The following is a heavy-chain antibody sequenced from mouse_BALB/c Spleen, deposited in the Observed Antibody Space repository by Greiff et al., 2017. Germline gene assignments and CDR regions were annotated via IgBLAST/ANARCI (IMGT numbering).Heavy chain of an antibody. CDR2: IWTGGGT. CDR1: GFSLTSYD. V-gene: IGHV2-9-2*01. J-gene: IGHJ3*01. CDR3: VRDRYYGSTFAY. D-gene: IGHD1-1*01. Sequence: VKLVESGPGLVAPSQSLSITCTVSGFSLTSYDISWIRQPPGKGLEWLGVIWTGGGTNYNSAFMSRLSISKDNSKSQVFLKMNSLQTDDTAIYYCVRDRYYGSTFAYWGQGTLVTVSA.